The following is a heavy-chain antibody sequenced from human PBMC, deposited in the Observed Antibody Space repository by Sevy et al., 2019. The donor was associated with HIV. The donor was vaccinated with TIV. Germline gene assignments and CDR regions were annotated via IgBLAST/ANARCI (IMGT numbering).Heavy chain of an antibody. V-gene: IGHV4-59*01. CDR2: FYYSGRT. J-gene: IGHJ6*02. CDR3: ARALAEYYYAMDV. Sequence: SETLSLTCSVSGVSISGYYWTWIRQTPGKGLEWIGYFYYSGRTNYNPSLQGRVAISSDTSKNQFSLKLSSVTAADTAVYYCARALAEYYYAMDVWGQGTTVTVSS. CDR1: GVSISGYY.